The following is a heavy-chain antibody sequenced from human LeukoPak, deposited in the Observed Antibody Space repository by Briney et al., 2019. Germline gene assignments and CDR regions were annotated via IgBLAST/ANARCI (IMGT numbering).Heavy chain of an antibody. CDR2: IYYSGSA. CDR1: GGSISSGDYY. D-gene: IGHD3-10*01. CDR3: ARHEKLGQFDY. V-gene: IGHV4-30-4*01. Sequence: SETLSLTCTVSGGSISSGDYYWSWIRQPPGKGLEWIGYIYYSGSANYNPSLKSRVTISVDTSKNQFSLKLSSVTAADTAVYYCARHEKLGQFDYWGQGTLVTVSS. J-gene: IGHJ4*02.